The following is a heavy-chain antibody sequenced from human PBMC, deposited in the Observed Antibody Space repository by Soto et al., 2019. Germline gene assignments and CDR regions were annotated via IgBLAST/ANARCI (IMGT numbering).Heavy chain of an antibody. CDR2: ISSSSSYI. V-gene: IGHV3-21*01. CDR1: GFTFNSYT. J-gene: IGHJ4*02. CDR3: ARDWTRDCSGGSCYGPDY. Sequence: EVQLVESGGGLVKPGGSLRLSCAASGFTFNSYTMNWVRQAPGKGLEWVSSISSSSSYIYYADSVKGRFTISRDNAKNSLYLQMNSLRAADTAVYYCARDWTRDCSGGSCYGPDYWGQGTLVTVSS. D-gene: IGHD2-15*01.